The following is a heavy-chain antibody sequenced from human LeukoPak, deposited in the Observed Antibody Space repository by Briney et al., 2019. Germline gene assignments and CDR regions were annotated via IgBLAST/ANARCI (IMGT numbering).Heavy chain of an antibody. V-gene: IGHV4-59*01. CDR2: IYYSGST. Sequence: SETLSLTCTVSGGSISTYYWSWIRQPPGKGLEWIGYIYYSGSTNYTPSLKSRVTISVDTSKNQFSLKLSSVTAADTAVYYCARAVGGAVGYWGQGTLVTVSS. CDR3: ARAVGGAVGY. J-gene: IGHJ4*02. D-gene: IGHD1-26*01. CDR1: GGSISTYY.